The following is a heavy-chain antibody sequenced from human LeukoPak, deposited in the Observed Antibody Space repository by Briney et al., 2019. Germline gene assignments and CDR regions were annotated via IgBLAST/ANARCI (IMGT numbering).Heavy chain of an antibody. V-gene: IGHV1-2*02. Sequence: GASVKVSCKASVYTFTGYYMHWVRQAPGQGLEWMGWINPNSGGTNYAQKFQGRVTMTRDTSIGTAYMELSRLRSDDTAVYYCARDSGYDYGGYWGQGTLVTVSS. D-gene: IGHD5-12*01. CDR3: ARDSGYDYGGY. CDR2: INPNSGGT. J-gene: IGHJ4*02. CDR1: VYTFTGYY.